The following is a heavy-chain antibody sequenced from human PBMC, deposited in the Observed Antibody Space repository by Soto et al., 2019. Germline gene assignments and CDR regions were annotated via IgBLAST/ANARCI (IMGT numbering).Heavy chain of an antibody. CDR2: IYHSGST. V-gene: IGHV4-4*02. CDR3: ASLRVVKAFDI. J-gene: IGHJ3*02. CDR1: GGSISSSNW. Sequence: QVQLQESGPGLVKPSGTLSLTCAVSGGSISSSNWWSWVRQPPGKGLEWIGEIYHSGSTNYNPSLKRRGTISVDKSRNQFSLKLSSVTAADTAVYYCASLRVVKAFDIWGQGTMVTVSS. D-gene: IGHD3-3*01.